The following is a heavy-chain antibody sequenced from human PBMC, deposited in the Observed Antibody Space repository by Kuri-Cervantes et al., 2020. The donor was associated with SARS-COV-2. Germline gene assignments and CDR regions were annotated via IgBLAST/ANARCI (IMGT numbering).Heavy chain of an antibody. CDR1: GFTFSSYA. D-gene: IGHD4-23*01. CDR2: ISYDGNNK. Sequence: GESLKISCAASGFTFSSYAIHWVRQAPGKGLEWVAVISYDGNNKYYADSVKGRFTISRDNSKNTLYLQMNSLRAEDTAVYYCARALFIYGGNSLDYWGQGTLVTVSS. J-gene: IGHJ4*02. CDR3: ARALFIYGGNSLDY. V-gene: IGHV3-30-3*01.